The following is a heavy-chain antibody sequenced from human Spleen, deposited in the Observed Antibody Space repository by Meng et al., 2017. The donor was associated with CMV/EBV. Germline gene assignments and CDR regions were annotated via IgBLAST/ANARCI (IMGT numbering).Heavy chain of an antibody. V-gene: IGHV1-8*02. CDR3: ARDPTGTTEDAFDI. CDR2: MNPNSGNT. CDR1: GYNFITYE. Sequence: ASGYNFITYEINWVRQATGQGLEWMGWMNPNSGNTGYAQKFQGRVTITRDTSISTSYMELSSLRSEDTAVYYCARDPTGTTEDAFDIWGQGTMVTVSS. D-gene: IGHD1-7*01. J-gene: IGHJ3*02.